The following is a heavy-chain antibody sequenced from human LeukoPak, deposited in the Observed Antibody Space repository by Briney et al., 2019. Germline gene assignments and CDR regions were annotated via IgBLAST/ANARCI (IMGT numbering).Heavy chain of an antibody. CDR1: GFTFSSYG. CDR3: AADSGSYTFDY. V-gene: IGHV3-33*01. J-gene: IGHJ4*02. D-gene: IGHD1-26*01. CDR2: IWYDGSNK. Sequence: GGSLRLSCAASGFTFSSYGMHWVRQAPGKGLEWVALIWYDGSNKYYTDSVKGRLTISRDNSKSTLYLQTNSLRAEDTAVYYCAADSGSYTFDYWGQGTLVTVSS.